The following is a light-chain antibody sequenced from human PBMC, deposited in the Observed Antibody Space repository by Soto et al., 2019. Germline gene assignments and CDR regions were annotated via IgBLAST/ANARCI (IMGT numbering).Light chain of an antibody. CDR2: GAS. CDR3: QQYGSSPT. J-gene: IGKJ1*01. Sequence: EIVLTQSPGTLWLSRGERATLSCRASQSVSSSYLAWYQQKPGQAPRLLIYGASSRATGIPDRFSGSGSGTDFTLTISRLEPEDFAVYDCQQYGSSPTFGQGTKVEIK. CDR1: QSVSSSY. V-gene: IGKV3-20*01.